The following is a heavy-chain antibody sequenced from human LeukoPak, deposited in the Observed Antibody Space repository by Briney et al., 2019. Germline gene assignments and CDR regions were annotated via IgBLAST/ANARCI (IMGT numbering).Heavy chain of an antibody. CDR2: IYWDDDK. CDR3: AHTRVVVAATNFDY. V-gene: IGHV2-5*02. D-gene: IGHD2-15*01. CDR1: GFSLSTSGVG. Sequence: GSGPTLVNPTQTLTLTCTFSGFSLSTSGVGVGWIRQPPGKALEWLALIYWDDDKRYSPSLKGRLTITKDTSKNQVVLTMTNMDPVDTATYYCAHTRVVVAATNFDYWGQGTLVTVSS. J-gene: IGHJ4*02.